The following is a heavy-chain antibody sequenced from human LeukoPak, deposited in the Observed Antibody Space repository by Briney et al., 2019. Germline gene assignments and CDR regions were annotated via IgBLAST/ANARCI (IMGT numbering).Heavy chain of an antibody. Sequence: SETLSLICTVSGGSISSTGYYWGWIRQPPGKGLEWIGSTYYSGNTYYNPSLKSRVTISVDTSKNQFSLKLSSVTAADTAVYYCASDYGDRDAFDIWGQGTMVTVSS. J-gene: IGHJ3*02. CDR1: GGSISSTGYY. CDR3: ASDYGDRDAFDI. V-gene: IGHV4-39*01. D-gene: IGHD4-17*01. CDR2: TYYSGNT.